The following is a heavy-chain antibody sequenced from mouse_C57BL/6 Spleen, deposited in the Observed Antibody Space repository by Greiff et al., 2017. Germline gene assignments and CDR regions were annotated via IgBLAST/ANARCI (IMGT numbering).Heavy chain of an antibody. CDR1: GYTFTSYW. D-gene: IGHD2-3*01. J-gene: IGHJ3*01. Sequence: QVQLLQPGAELVKPGASVKLSCKASGYTFTSYWMHWVKQRPGRGLERIGRVDPNCGGTKYNEQFTNKATLTVVKPYSTAYMQLSNLTSEDSAVYYCARSDGYYTAWCAYWGQGTLVTVSA. V-gene: IGHV1-72*01. CDR3: ARSDGYYTAWCAY. CDR2: VDPNCGGT.